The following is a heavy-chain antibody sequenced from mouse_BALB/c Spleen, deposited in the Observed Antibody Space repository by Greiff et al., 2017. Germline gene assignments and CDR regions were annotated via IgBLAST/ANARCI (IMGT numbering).Heavy chain of an antibody. V-gene: IGHV3-2*02. CDR1: GYSITSDYA. Sequence: EVKLVESGPGLVKPSQSLSLTCTVTGYSITSDYAWNWIRQFPGTKLEWMGYISYSGSTSYNPSLKSRISITRDTSKNQFFLQLNSVTTEDTATYYCARDWDEAYWGQGTLVTVSA. CDR3: ARDWDEAY. J-gene: IGHJ3*01. D-gene: IGHD4-1*01. CDR2: ISYSGST.